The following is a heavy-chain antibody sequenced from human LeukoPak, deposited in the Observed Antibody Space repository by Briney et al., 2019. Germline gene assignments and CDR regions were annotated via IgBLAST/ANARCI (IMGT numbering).Heavy chain of an antibody. D-gene: IGHD6-13*01. CDR1: LGSFIGYY. J-gene: IGHJ1*01. CDR2: INHRRST. CDR3: ARSSSSWYRGYFQH. Sequence: SETLSLTCAVYLGSFIGYYWSEIRQPPGKGREWMGEINHRRSTNYNPSLKSRVTITVDTSKNQFSLKLSSVTAADTAVYYCARSSSSWYRGYFQHWGQGTLVTVSS. V-gene: IGHV4-34*01.